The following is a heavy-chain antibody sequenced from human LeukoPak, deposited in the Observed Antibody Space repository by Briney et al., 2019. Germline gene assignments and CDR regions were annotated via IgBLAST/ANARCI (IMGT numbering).Heavy chain of an antibody. CDR1: GFTFSSYG. V-gene: IGHV3-33*01. CDR2: IWYDGSNQ. Sequence: GGSLRLSCAASGFTFSSYGMHWVRQAPGKGLDWVAVIWYDGSNQYYADSVKGRFTISRDNSKNTLYLQMNSLRAEDTAVYYCARSPHSSSSSGVVSYFNYWGQGTLVTVSS. J-gene: IGHJ4*02. CDR3: ARSPHSSSSSGVVSYFNY. D-gene: IGHD6-6*01.